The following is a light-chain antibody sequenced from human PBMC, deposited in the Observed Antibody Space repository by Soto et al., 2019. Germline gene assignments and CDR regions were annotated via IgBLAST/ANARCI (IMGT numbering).Light chain of an antibody. Sequence: EIGMTQALSSVCVSVKGRVTITCRASQSVSSYLNWYQQKPGKAPKLLIYAASTLQSGVPSRFSGSGSGTDFTLTISGLQPEAFATYYCQQSYNTPRAFGQGTKVDIK. CDR3: QQSYNTPRA. V-gene: IGKV1-39*01. J-gene: IGKJ1*01. CDR2: AAS. CDR1: QSVSSY.